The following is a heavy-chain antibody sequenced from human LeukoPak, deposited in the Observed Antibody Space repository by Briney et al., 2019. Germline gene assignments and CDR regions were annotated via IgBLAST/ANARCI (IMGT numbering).Heavy chain of an antibody. CDR3: AREDGFCSSSSCYNDY. J-gene: IGHJ4*02. D-gene: IGHD2-2*02. CDR1: GYTFTSYG. Sequence: ASVKVSCKASGYTFTSYGISWVRQAPGQGLEWMGWISAYNGNTNYAQKLQGRVTMTTDTSISTAYMELNTLRSDDTAVYYCAREDGFCSSSSCYNDYWGQGTLVTVSS. CDR2: ISAYNGNT. V-gene: IGHV1-18*01.